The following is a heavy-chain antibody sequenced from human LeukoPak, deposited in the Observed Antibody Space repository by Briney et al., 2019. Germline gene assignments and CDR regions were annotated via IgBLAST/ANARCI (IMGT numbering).Heavy chain of an antibody. V-gene: IGHV4-4*02. D-gene: IGHD6-19*01. CDR3: ARDFIAVATNWFDP. J-gene: IGHJ5*02. Sequence: SETLSLTCAVSGVSISSSNWWSWVRQPPGKGLEWIGEIYHSGSTNYNPSLKSRVTISVDKSKNQFSLKLSSVTAADTAVYYCARDFIAVATNWFDPWGQGTLVTVSS. CDR1: GVSISSSNW. CDR2: IYHSGST.